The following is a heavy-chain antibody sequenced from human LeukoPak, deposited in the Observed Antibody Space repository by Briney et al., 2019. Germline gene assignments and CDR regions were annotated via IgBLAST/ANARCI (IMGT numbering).Heavy chain of an antibody. CDR3: AKHAEIWYYYYGMDV. J-gene: IGHJ6*02. D-gene: IGHD1-14*01. V-gene: IGHV3-23*01. CDR1: GFTFSNYA. CDR2: ITGSGGST. Sequence: PGGSLRLSCAASGFTFSNYAMSWVRQAPGKGLEWVSDITGSGGSTHHADSVKGRFTLSRDNSKNTVYLQMNSLRVEDTAVYYCAKHAEIWYYYYGMDVWGQGTTVTVSS.